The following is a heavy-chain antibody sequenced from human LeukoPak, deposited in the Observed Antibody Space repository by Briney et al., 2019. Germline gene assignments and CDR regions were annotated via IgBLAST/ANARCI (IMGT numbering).Heavy chain of an antibody. CDR3: AKGREDIVVVPAFDY. V-gene: IGHV3-9*01. D-gene: IGHD2-2*01. J-gene: IGHJ4*02. CDR2: ISWNSGSI. Sequence: GGSLRLSCAASGFTFDDYAMHWVRQAPGKGLEWVSGISWNSGSIGYADSVKGRFTISRDNAKNSLYLQMNSLRTEDTALYYCAKGREDIVVVPAFDYWGQGTLVTVSS. CDR1: GFTFDDYA.